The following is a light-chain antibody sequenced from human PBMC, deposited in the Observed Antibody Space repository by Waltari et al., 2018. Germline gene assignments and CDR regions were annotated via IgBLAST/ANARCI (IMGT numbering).Light chain of an antibody. Sequence: DIELTQSPSSLSSSLGERATLTCRASQSISSYLNWYQQKPGKAPKLLIYAASSLQSGVPSRFSGSGSGTDFTLTISSLQPEDFATYYCQQSYSTRWTFGQGTKVEIK. CDR1: QSISSY. J-gene: IGKJ1*01. CDR3: QQSYSTRWT. V-gene: IGKV1-39*01. CDR2: AAS.